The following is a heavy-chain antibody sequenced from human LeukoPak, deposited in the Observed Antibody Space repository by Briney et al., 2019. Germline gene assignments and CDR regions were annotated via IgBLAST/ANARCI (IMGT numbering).Heavy chain of an antibody. Sequence: PGGSLRLSCAASGFTFSSYAMSWVRQAPGKGLEWVSAISGSGGSTYYADSVKGRFTISRDNSKNTLYLQMNSLRAEDTAVYYCAKDRSGYQLLTSFDYWGQGTLVTVSS. CDR1: GFTFSSYA. CDR2: ISGSGGST. J-gene: IGHJ4*02. V-gene: IGHV3-23*01. D-gene: IGHD2-2*01. CDR3: AKDRSGYQLLTSFDY.